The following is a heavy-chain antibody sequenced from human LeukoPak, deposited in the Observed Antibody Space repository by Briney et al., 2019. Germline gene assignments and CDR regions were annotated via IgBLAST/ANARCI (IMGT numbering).Heavy chain of an antibody. Sequence: GGSLRLSRSASGFPFGDFTMSWFRQSLGQGLEWVGFIRSKVYGGAPEHAASVAARFTISRDDSTSIAYLQMNSVQAEDAAVYYCARGSGRYVMVDWWGQGTLVTVSS. D-gene: IGHD6-19*01. CDR3: ARGSGRYVMVDW. J-gene: IGHJ4*02. CDR2: IRSKVYGGAP. CDR1: GFPFGDFT. V-gene: IGHV3-49*03.